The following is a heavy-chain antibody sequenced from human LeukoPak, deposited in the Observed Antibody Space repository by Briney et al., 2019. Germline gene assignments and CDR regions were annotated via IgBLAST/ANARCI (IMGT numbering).Heavy chain of an antibody. CDR1: GFTFSSYG. D-gene: IGHD3-22*01. CDR3: ARVEPDSSGLEIDY. V-gene: IGHV3-33*01. CDR2: IWSDGSNK. Sequence: GGSLRLSCVASGFTFSSYGMHWIRQAPGKGLEWVAVIWSDGSNKYYADSVKGRFTISRDNSKNTLYLQMNSLRAEDTAVYYCARVEPDSSGLEIDYWGQGTLVTVSS. J-gene: IGHJ4*02.